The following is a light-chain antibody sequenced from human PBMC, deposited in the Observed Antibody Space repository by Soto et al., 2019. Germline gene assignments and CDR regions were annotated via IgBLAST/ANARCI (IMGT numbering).Light chain of an antibody. J-gene: IGKJ2*01. CDR2: GAS. Sequence: EIVLTQSPGTLSLSPGERATLSCRASQSVSSSYLAWYQQKPGQAPRLLIYGASSRATGIPDRFSGSGSATDFPLTISRLEPEDFAVYYWQQDGSSPPYTFGQGTKLVSK. V-gene: IGKV3-20*01. CDR1: QSVSSSY. CDR3: QQDGSSPPYT.